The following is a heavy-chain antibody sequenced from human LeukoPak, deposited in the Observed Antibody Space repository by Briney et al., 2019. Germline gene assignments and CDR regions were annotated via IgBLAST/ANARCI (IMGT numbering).Heavy chain of an antibody. Sequence: ASVKVSCKASGYTFTNYDINWVRQATGQGLEWMGWINSNNGNTGYAQKFQGRVTITADESTSTAYMELSSLRSEDTAVYYCARGTPELGDYWGQGTLVTVSS. V-gene: IGHV1-8*01. D-gene: IGHD1-14*01. CDR3: ARGTPELGDY. J-gene: IGHJ4*02. CDR1: GYTFTNYD. CDR2: INSNNGNT.